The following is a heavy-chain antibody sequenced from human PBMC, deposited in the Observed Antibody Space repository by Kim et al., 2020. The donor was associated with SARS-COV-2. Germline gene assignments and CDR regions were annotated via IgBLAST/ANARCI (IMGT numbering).Heavy chain of an antibody. D-gene: IGHD3-10*01. Sequence: GGSLRLSCAASGFTFSSYAMHWVRQAPGKGLEWVAVISYDGSNKYYADSVKGRFTISRDNSKNTLYLQMNSLRAEDTAVYYCARGKHYYGSGRQLDYWGQGTLVTVSS. V-gene: IGHV3-30*04. CDR3: ARGKHYYGSGRQLDY. J-gene: IGHJ4*02. CDR1: GFTFSSYA. CDR2: ISYDGSNK.